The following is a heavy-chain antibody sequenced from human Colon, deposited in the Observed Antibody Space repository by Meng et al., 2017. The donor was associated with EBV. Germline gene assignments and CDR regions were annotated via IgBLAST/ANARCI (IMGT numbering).Heavy chain of an antibody. J-gene: IGHJ5*02. CDR2: IYHGGTT. D-gene: IGHD2-21*02. V-gene: IGHV4-30-2*01. CDR3: ARGPYCGGDCYWFDP. CDR1: GDSISSGDYS. Sequence: QLLLQESDLGLVQPSQSLSLTCAVSGDSISSGDYSWSWIRQPPGQGLEWIGYIYHGGTTYNTSLKSRVTISVDNSKNQFSLRLTSVTAADTAVYYCARGPYCGGDCYWFDPWGQGTLVTVSS.